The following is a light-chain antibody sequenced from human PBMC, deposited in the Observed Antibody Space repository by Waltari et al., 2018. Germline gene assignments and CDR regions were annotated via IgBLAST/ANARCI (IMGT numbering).Light chain of an antibody. V-gene: IGKV4-1*01. CDR3: QQYYSTCQ. CDR1: QSVLHSSNNKNY. J-gene: IGKJ1*01. Sequence: DIVMTQSPDSLAVSLGERATINCKSSQSVLHSSNNKNYLAWYHPKPGRPPKLLIYWASARESGVPDRFSASGSGTDFTLTISSLQAEDVAVYYCQQYYSTCQFGQGTKVEIK. CDR2: WAS.